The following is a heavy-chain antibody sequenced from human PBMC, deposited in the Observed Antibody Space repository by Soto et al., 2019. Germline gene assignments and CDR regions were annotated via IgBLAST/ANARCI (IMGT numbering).Heavy chain of an antibody. CDR1: GGSISKSNYY. V-gene: IGHV4-39*01. D-gene: IGHD4-17*01. Sequence: PSETLSLTCAVSGGSISKSNYYWGWIRQAPGKGLEWIASILYSGTTSYNSSVKSRVTISVNTSKNRFSLSLTSVTASDTAVYFCVSQRTTVPTQAYFDYWGPGALVTV. J-gene: IGHJ4*02. CDR3: VSQRTTVPTQAYFDY. CDR2: ILYSGTT.